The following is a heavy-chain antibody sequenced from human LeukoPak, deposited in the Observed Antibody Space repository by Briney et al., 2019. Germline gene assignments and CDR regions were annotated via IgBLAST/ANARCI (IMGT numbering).Heavy chain of an antibody. CDR2: IYPGDSDT. J-gene: IGHJ3*02. D-gene: IGHD4-23*01. V-gene: IGHV5-51*01. CDR1: GYSFSTYW. CDR3: ARRGHYSGNSDAFDI. Sequence: GESLKISCQGSGYSFSTYWITWVRQMPGKGLEWMGIIYPGDSDTRYSPSFQGQVTISADKSISTAYLQWSSLEASDTAIYYCARRGHYSGNSDAFDIWGQGTMVTVSS.